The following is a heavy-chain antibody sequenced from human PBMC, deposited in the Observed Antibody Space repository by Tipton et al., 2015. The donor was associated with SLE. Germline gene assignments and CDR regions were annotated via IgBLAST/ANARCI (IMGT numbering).Heavy chain of an antibody. Sequence: TLSLTCTVSGGSISNYYWSWIRQPPGKGLEWIGYIYYTGNTNYNPSLKSRVTISVDTSKNQFSLKLSSVTAADTAVYYCARIARRTYFDLWGRGTLVTVSS. V-gene: IGHV4-59*12. CDR3: ARIARRTYFDL. CDR2: IYYTGNT. CDR1: GGSISNYY. D-gene: IGHD2-8*01. J-gene: IGHJ2*01.